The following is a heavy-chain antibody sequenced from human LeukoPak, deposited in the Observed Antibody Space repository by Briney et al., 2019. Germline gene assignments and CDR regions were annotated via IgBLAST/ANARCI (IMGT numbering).Heavy chain of an antibody. CDR1: GDSVSSNSAA. J-gene: IGHJ4*02. CDR3: ARIVDGAPDY. Sequence: SQTLSLTCAIYGDSVSSNSAAWNWIRQSPSRGLEWLGRTYYRSKWSNNYAISVKRRISINPDTSKNQLSLQLNSVTPEDTAIYYCARIVDGAPDYWGQGTLVTVSS. CDR2: TYYRSKWSN. D-gene: IGHD1-26*01. V-gene: IGHV6-1*01.